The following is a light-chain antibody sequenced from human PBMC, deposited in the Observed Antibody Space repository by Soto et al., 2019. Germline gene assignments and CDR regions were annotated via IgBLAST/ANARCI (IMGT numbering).Light chain of an antibody. Sequence: DIQMTQSPSTLSASVGDRVTITCRARQSISSWLAWYQQKPGKAPKLLIYDDSSLESGVPSRFSGSGSGTEFTLTISSLQPDDFSTYYCQQYNSYSSFTFGPGTKVDI. CDR3: QQYNSYSSFT. CDR2: DDS. J-gene: IGKJ3*01. V-gene: IGKV1-5*01. CDR1: QSISSW.